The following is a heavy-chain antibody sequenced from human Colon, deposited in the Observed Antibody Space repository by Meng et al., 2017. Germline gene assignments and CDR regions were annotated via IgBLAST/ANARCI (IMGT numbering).Heavy chain of an antibody. Sequence: GESLKISCAASGFTFSSYAMHWVRQAPGKGLEWVAVISNDGSNKYYADSVKGRFTISRDNSKNTLYLQMNSLRAEDTAVYYCARGVLRYFDWLLGSLDAFDIWGQGTMVTVSS. J-gene: IGHJ3*02. CDR3: ARGVLRYFDWLLGSLDAFDI. V-gene: IGHV3-30*01. CDR2: ISNDGSNK. D-gene: IGHD3-9*01. CDR1: GFTFSSYA.